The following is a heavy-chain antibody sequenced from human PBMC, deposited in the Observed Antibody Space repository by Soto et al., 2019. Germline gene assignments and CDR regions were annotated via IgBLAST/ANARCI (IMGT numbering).Heavy chain of an antibody. J-gene: IGHJ6*02. D-gene: IGHD3-3*01. Sequence: SVKVSCKASGGTFSSYAISWVRQAPGQGLEWMGGIIPIFGTANYAQKFQGRVTITADESTSTAYMELSSLRSEDTAVYYCASCRPDYDFWSGYYDNRHYYYGMDVWGQGTTVTVSS. CDR1: GGTFSSYA. CDR2: IIPIFGTA. V-gene: IGHV1-69*13. CDR3: ASCRPDYDFWSGYYDNRHYYYGMDV.